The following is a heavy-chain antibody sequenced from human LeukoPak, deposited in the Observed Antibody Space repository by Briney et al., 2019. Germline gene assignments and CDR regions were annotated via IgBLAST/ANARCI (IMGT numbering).Heavy chain of an antibody. Sequence: SGGSLRLSCAASGFIFTDAWMTWVRQAPGEGMEWIGRITSKTDGGTTDYAAPVKGRFTISRDDSKNTLYLQMNSLKTEDTAVYYCTTGAGWLGERFDYWGQGTLVTVSA. D-gene: IGHD3-10*01. CDR2: ITSKTDGGTT. CDR1: GFIFTDAW. CDR3: TTGAGWLGERFDY. J-gene: IGHJ4*02. V-gene: IGHV3-15*01.